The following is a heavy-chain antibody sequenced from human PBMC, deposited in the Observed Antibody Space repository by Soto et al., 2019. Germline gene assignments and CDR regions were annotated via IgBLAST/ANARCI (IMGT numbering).Heavy chain of an antibody. D-gene: IGHD3-22*01. V-gene: IGHV3-23*01. CDR3: AKATYYYDSSGYYYHEY. Sequence: LRLSCAASGFTFSSYAMSWVRQAPGKGLEWVSAISGSGGSTYYADSVKGRFTISRDNSKNTLYLQMSSLRAEDTAVYYCAKATYYYDSSGYYYHEYWGQGTLVTV. CDR1: GFTFSSYA. J-gene: IGHJ4*02. CDR2: ISGSGGST.